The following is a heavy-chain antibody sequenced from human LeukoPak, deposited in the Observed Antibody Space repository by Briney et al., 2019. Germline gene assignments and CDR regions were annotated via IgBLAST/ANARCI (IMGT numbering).Heavy chain of an antibody. CDR3: VRDIRFIGATHYFDY. Sequence: PSETLSLTCTVSGGSVSTYFWSWIRQPPGKGLEWIAYMDYSGTTNYNPSLGSRVTISIDTSKNQFSLSLSSVTAADTAVYYCVRDIRFIGATHYFDYWGQGTLVTVSS. CDR1: GGSVSTYF. D-gene: IGHD1-26*01. J-gene: IGHJ4*02. V-gene: IGHV4-59*02. CDR2: MDYSGTT.